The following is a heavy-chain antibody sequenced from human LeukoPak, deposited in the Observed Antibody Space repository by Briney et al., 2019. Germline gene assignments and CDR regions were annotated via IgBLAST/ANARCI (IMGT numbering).Heavy chain of an antibody. CDR2: IYYSGST. CDR3: ARLASSYDSSGIFDY. V-gene: IGHV4-39*01. CDR1: GGSISSSSYY. Sequence: SETLSLTCTVSGGSISSSSYYWGWIRQPPGKGLEWIGSIYYSGSTYYNPSLKSRVTISVGTSKNQFSLKLSSVTAADTAVYYCARLASSYDSSGIFDYWGQGTLVTVSS. J-gene: IGHJ4*02. D-gene: IGHD3-22*01.